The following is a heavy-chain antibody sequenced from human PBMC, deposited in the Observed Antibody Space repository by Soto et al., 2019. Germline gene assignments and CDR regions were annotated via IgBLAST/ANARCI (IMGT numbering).Heavy chain of an antibody. J-gene: IGHJ5*02. CDR3: ARVGSGGYSNNWFDP. D-gene: IGHD3-22*01. CDR2: FYDSGST. V-gene: IGHV4-59*01. Sequence: SETLSLTCTVSRGSISDYYWGWIRQPPGKGLEWVGYFYDSGSTKYNPSLKSRVTISVDTSKNQISLEMKSVTVADTAVYYCARVGSGGYSNNWFDPWGQGTLVTVYS. CDR1: RGSISDYY.